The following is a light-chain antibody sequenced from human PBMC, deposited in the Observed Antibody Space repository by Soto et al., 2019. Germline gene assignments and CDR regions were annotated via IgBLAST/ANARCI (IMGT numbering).Light chain of an antibody. CDR1: SSDVGAYKY. Sequence: QSVLTQPASVSGSPGQSITISCTGTSSDVGAYKYVSWYQQHPGKVPKLIIYGVSTRPSGVSNRFSGSKSGNTAFLTISGLQPEDEADYYCSSFTGTTTLDVFGTGTKLTVL. J-gene: IGLJ1*01. CDR3: SSFTGTTTLDV. CDR2: GVS. V-gene: IGLV2-14*03.